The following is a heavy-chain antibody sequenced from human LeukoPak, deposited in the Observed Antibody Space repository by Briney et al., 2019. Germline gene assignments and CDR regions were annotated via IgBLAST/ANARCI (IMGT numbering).Heavy chain of an antibody. J-gene: IGHJ4*02. Sequence: SETLSLTCTVSGGSISSYYWSWIRQPAGKGLEWIGYIYYSGSTNYNPSLESRVTISVDTSKNQFSLKLSSATAADAAVYYCARLLYGDYRVFDYWGQGTLVTVSS. V-gene: IGHV4-59*01. CDR2: IYYSGST. D-gene: IGHD4-17*01. CDR1: GGSISSYY. CDR3: ARLLYGDYRVFDY.